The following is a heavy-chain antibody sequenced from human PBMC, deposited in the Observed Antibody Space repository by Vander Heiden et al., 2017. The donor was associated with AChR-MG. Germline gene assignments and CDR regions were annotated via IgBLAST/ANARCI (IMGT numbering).Heavy chain of an antibody. D-gene: IGHD4-4*01. J-gene: IGHJ2*01. V-gene: IGHV4-39*01. CDR1: GGSISSYSYY. CDR3: ARHWPIDYSNILRGYFDL. Sequence: QLQLQESGPALVKPSETLSLTCTVSGGSISSYSYYWGWIRQPPGKGLEWLGSIYYSGSTFYNPSLNSRVTLSVDTSRNQFSLNLRSVTAADTAVYYCARHWPIDYSNILRGYFDLWGRGTLVTVSS. CDR2: IYYSGST.